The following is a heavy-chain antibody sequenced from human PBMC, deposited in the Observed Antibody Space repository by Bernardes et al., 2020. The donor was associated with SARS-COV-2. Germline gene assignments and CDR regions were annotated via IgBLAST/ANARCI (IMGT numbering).Heavy chain of an antibody. CDR1: GCTFSSYY. V-gene: IGHV4-59*01. CDR2: IYYSGST. D-gene: IGHD6-13*01. Sequence: WESLRLTCTASGCTFSSYYWSWIRQPPGKGLEWIGYIYYSGSTNYNPSLKSRVTISVDTSKNQFSLKLSSVTAADTAVYYCARVGYSSSVSPISCCGQGTLSNCSS. CDR3: ARVGYSSSVSPISC. J-gene: IGHJ4*02.